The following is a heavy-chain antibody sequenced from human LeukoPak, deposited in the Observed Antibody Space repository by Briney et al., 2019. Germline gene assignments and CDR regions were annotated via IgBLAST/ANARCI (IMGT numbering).Heavy chain of an antibody. J-gene: IGHJ4*02. CDR1: RYSFTSYW. V-gene: IGHV5-51*01. Sequence: GESLKISCNGSRYSFTSYWIVWVRQMPGKGPEWMGIIYPGDSDTRYSPSFQGQVTISADKSISTAYLQWSSLKASDTAMYYCARPPHHGDYFDYWGQGTLVTVSS. CDR3: ARPPHHGDYFDY. CDR2: IYPGDSDT. D-gene: IGHD4-17*01.